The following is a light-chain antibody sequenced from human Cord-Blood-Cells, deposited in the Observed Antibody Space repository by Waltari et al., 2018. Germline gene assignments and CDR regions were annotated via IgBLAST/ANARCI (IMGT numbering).Light chain of an antibody. Sequence: QSALTQPASVSGPPGQSITISCTGTSSDVGGYNSVSWYQQHPGKATKLMIYEVSNRPSGVSNRFSGSKSGNTASLTISGLQAEDEADYYCSSYTSSSTVVFGGGTKLTVL. V-gene: IGLV2-14*01. CDR2: EVS. CDR1: SSDVGGYNS. CDR3: SSYTSSSTVV. J-gene: IGLJ2*01.